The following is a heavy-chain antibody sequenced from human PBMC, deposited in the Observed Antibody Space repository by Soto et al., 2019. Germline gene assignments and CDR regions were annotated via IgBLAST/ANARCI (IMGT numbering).Heavy chain of an antibody. CDR3: ARGTPDYSNYKGYYYYYGMDV. J-gene: IGHJ6*02. D-gene: IGHD4-4*01. CDR2: LNPNSGNT. V-gene: IGHV1-8*01. CDR1: GYTFTSYD. Sequence: QVQLVQSGAEVKKPGASVKVSCKASGYTFTSYDINWVRQATGQGLEWMGWLNPNSGNTGYAQKFQGRVTMTRNTSISTAYMELSSLRSEDTAVYYCARGTPDYSNYKGYYYYYGMDVWGQGTTVTVSS.